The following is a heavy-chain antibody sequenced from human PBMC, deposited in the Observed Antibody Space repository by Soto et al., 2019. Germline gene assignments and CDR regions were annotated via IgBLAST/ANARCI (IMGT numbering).Heavy chain of an antibody. CDR1: GFIFSNAW. V-gene: IGHV3-15*01. CDR2: IKSKINGGTT. Sequence: GGSLRLSCAASGFIFSNAWMSWVRQAPGKGLEWVGRIKSKINGGTTDYAAPVRGRFSISRDDSKNTVYLQMNSLKTEDTAVYYCTTDDPINRYWGQGTLVTVSS. CDR3: TTDDPINRY. J-gene: IGHJ4*02.